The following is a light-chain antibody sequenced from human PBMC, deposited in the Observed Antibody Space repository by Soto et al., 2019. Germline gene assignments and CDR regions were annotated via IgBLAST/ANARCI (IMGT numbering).Light chain of an antibody. Sequence: EILMTQSPATLSVSPGERVTLSCGASQSVGSNLAWYQHKPGQAPRLLIYDASNRATGIPARLSGSRSGAELTITINSLQYEDFAVYYCQPYNNWTLTFGGGTKVDIK. J-gene: IGKJ4*01. CDR1: QSVGSN. CDR3: QPYNNWTLT. V-gene: IGKV3D-15*01. CDR2: DAS.